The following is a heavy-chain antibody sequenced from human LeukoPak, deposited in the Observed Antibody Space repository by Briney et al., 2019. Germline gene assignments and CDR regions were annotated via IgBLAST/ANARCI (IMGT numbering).Heavy chain of an antibody. CDR3: ARDEYSYGFHDAFDI. CDR2: IKQDGSEK. J-gene: IGHJ3*02. CDR1: GFTFSSYW. D-gene: IGHD5-18*01. V-gene: IGHV3-7*01. Sequence: PGGSLRLSCAASGFTFSSYWMSWVRQAPGKGLEWVANIKQDGSEKYYVDSVKSRFTISRDNAKNSLYLQMNSLRAEDTAVYYCARDEYSYGFHDAFDIWGQGTMVTVSS.